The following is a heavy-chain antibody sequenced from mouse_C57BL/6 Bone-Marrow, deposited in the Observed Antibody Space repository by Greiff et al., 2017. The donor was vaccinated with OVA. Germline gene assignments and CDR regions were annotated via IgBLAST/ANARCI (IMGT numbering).Heavy chain of an antibody. D-gene: IGHD3-2*02. Sequence: DVMLVESGGGLVKPGGSLKLSCAASGFTFSSYTMSWVRQTPEKRLEWVATISGGGGNTYYPDSVKGRFTISRDNAKNTLYLQMSSLRSEDTALYYCARKTGQATYYAMDYWGQGTSVTVSS. J-gene: IGHJ4*01. V-gene: IGHV5-9*01. CDR1: GFTFSSYT. CDR2: ISGGGGNT. CDR3: ARKTGQATYYAMDY.